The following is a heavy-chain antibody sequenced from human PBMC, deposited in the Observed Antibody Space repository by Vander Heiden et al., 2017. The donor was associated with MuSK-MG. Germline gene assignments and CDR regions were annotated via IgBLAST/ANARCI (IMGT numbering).Heavy chain of an antibody. Sequence: QVQLVQSGAAVREPGASMKVSCKASGYTFTGYFLHWVRRAPGQGLEWMGWINPNSGATKFAQKFQGRVTMTRETSSSTAYMEVTSLRSDDTAVYYCARGANTNFDCLSGPGDSWGQGTLVTVSS. J-gene: IGHJ4*02. D-gene: IGHD3-9*01. CDR3: ARGANTNFDCLSGPGDS. CDR2: INPNSGAT. V-gene: IGHV1-2*02. CDR1: GYTFTGYF.